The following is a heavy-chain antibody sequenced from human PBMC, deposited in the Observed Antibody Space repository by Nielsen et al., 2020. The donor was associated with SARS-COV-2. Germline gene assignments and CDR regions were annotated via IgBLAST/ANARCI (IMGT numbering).Heavy chain of an antibody. V-gene: IGHV4-30-4*01. J-gene: IGHJ6*02. CDR1: RGSISSGDYY. CDR3: AREEYGFGLDV. Sequence: SETFSLTSTVSRGSISSGDYYWGWIGQPPGKALEGIGYTFNSGNTYYNPSLRSRVTMSLDTSKNQFSLILTSVTAADTAVYYCAREEYGFGLDVWGQGTTVRVSS. D-gene: IGHD2-2*01. CDR2: TFNSGNT.